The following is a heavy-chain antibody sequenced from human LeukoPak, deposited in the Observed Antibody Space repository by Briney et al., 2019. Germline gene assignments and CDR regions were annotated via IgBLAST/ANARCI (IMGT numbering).Heavy chain of an antibody. D-gene: IGHD3-22*01. CDR2: IYYSGST. CDR3: ARVGDSSGFSPTHFDY. J-gene: IGHJ4*02. V-gene: IGHV4-59*01. Sequence: PSETLSLTCTVSGRSISSYYWSWLRQPTGKGLEWLGYIYYSGSTSYTPSLKSGVTMSVDTSKNRFSLKLSSVTAADTAFYYGARVGDSSGFSPTHFDYWGQGNLVTVSS. CDR1: GRSISSYY.